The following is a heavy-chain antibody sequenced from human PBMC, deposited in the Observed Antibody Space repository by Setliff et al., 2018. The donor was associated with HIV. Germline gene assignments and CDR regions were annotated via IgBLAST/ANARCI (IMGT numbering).Heavy chain of an antibody. V-gene: IGHV4-34*01. J-gene: IGHJ4*02. CDR2: INHSGST. CDR3: ARSPLYSGYERYYFDY. CDR1: GTSFSGYY. D-gene: IGHD5-12*01. Sequence: PSETLSLTCGVYGTSFSGYYWTWIRQPPGKGLEWIGEINHSGSTNYNPSLKGRVVISLDRSKTQFSLKLSSVTAADTAVYYCARSPLYSGYERYYFDYWGQGTLVTVSS.